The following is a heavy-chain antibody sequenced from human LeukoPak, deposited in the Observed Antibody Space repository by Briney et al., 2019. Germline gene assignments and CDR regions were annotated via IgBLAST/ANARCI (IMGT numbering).Heavy chain of an antibody. J-gene: IGHJ5*02. CDR1: GFTFSSYA. CDR3: AKDRWPVSVYDFWSGYFVGQENWFDP. V-gene: IGHV3-30-3*01. D-gene: IGHD3-3*01. Sequence: GGSLRLSCAASGFTFSSYAMHWVRQAPGKGLEWVAVISYDGSNKYYADSVKGRFTISRDNSKNTLYLQMNSLRAEDTAVYYCAKDRWPVSVYDFWSGYFVGQENWFDPWGQGTLVTVSS. CDR2: ISYDGSNK.